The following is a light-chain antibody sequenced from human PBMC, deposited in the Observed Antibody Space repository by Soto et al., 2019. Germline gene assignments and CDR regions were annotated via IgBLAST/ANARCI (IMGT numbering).Light chain of an antibody. CDR2: DVS. V-gene: IGLV2-14*01. J-gene: IGLJ1*01. CDR3: SSYTSSSAPYV. CDR1: SSDVGGYNY. Sequence: QSALTQPASVSGSPGHSITISCTGTSSDVGGYNYVSWYQQHPGKVPKLMIYDVSNRPSGVSNRFSGSKSGNTASLTISGLQAEDEADYYCSSYTSSSAPYVFGTGTKVTVL.